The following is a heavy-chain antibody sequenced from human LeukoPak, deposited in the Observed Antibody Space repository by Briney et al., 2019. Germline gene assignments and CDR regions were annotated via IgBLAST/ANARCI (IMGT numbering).Heavy chain of an antibody. J-gene: IGHJ4*02. CDR3: ARRDCYTDPFDY. V-gene: IGHV5-51*01. D-gene: IGHD2-21*01. Sequence: GESLKISCKGSGYSFSSYWIAWVRQMPGKGLEWMGIIYPGDSDTRYSPSFQGQVTITVDESISTAYLQWSSLKASDTAMYYCARRDCYTDPFDYWGQGTLVTVSS. CDR1: GYSFSSYW. CDR2: IYPGDSDT.